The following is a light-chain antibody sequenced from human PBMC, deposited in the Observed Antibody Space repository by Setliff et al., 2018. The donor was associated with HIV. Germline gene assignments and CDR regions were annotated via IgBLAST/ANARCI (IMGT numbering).Light chain of an antibody. V-gene: IGLV1-51*01. Sequence: QSVLTQPPSVSAAPRQKVTISCSGSISNIGKNYVSWYQQLPGTAPKLLIYDDNKRTAGIPDRFSGSKSDTSATLGITGLQTGDEADYYCGTWDSSLSGVVVGGGTQLTVL. CDR1: ISNIGKNY. CDR2: DDN. CDR3: GTWDSSLSGVV. J-gene: IGLJ2*01.